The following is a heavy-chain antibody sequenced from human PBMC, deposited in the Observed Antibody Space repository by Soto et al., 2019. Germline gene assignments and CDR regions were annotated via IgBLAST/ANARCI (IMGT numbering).Heavy chain of an antibody. CDR1: GFTFSTYA. V-gene: IGHV3-23*01. CDR2: ISGSGGST. CDR3: AKDGGTGNSLWYIDL. J-gene: IGHJ2*01. Sequence: EVQLLESGGGLVQPGGSLRLSCAASGFTFSTYAMSWVRQAPGKGLAWVSSISGSGGSTYYAGSVKGRFTISRDNSKNTRYLQMTSLRAEDTAVYYCAKDGGTGNSLWYIDLWGRGTLVTVSS. D-gene: IGHD2-15*01.